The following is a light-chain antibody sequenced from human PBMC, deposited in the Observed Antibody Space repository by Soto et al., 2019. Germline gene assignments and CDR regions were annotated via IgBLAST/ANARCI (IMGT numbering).Light chain of an antibody. Sequence: DIQMTQSPSTLSGSVGDRVTITCRASQTISSWLAWYQQKPGKAPKLLIYKASTLKSGVPSRFSGSGSGTEFTLTISSLQPDDFATYYCPHYNSPPSTFGQGTKVDIK. CDR2: KAS. CDR1: QTISSW. CDR3: PHYNSPPST. V-gene: IGKV1-5*03. J-gene: IGKJ1*01.